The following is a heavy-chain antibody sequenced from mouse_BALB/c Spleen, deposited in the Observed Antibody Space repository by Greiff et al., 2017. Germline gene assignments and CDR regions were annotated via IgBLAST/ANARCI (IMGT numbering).Heavy chain of an antibody. D-gene: IGHD2-14*01. Sequence: QVQLKQSGPELVRPGVSVKISCKGSGYTFNDYSMHWVKQSHAKSLEWIGVISTYSGNTKYNQKFKGKATMTVDKSSSTAYMELARLTSEDSAIYYCARERYDDEAWFAYWGQGTLVTVSA. CDR3: ARERYDDEAWFAY. V-gene: IGHV1-67*01. J-gene: IGHJ3*01. CDR2: ISTYSGNT. CDR1: GYTFNDYS.